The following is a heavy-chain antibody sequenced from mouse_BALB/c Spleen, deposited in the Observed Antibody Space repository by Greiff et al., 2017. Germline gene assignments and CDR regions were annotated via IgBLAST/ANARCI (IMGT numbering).Heavy chain of an antibody. CDR3: ARVWHFDY. CDR1: GYTFTSYW. Sequence: QVQLQQSGAELVKPGASVKLSCKASGYTFTSYWMHWVKQRPGQGLEWIGEINPSNGRTNYDEKFKSRATLTVDKSSSTAYMQLSSLTSAVSAVYYCARVWHFDYWGQGTTLTGSS. V-gene: IGHV1S81*02. CDR2: INPSNGRT. J-gene: IGHJ2*01.